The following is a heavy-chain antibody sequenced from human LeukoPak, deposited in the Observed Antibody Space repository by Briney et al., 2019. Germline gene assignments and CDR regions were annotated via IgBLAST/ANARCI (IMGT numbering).Heavy chain of an antibody. D-gene: IGHD3-3*01. CDR2: IYYSGST. Sequence: PSETLSLTCTVSGGSISSYYWSWIRQPPGKGLEWIGYIYYSGSTNYNPSLKSRVTMSVDTSKNQFSLKLSSVTAADTAVYYCARERNYDFWNGYYYYYYMDVWGKGTTVTVSS. J-gene: IGHJ6*03. V-gene: IGHV4-59*12. CDR1: GGSISSYY. CDR3: ARERNYDFWNGYYYYYYMDV.